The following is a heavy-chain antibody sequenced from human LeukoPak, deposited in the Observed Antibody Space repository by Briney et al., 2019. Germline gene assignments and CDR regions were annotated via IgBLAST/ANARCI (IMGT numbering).Heavy chain of an antibody. CDR1: GGSISNYY. J-gene: IGHJ6*02. D-gene: IGHD1-26*01. Sequence: SETLSLTCAVSGGSISNYYWTWIRQPPGKGLEWIGYIYYTGSTNYNPSLKSRVTISVDTSKNQFSLKLSSVTAADTAVYYCARNLLSPNYYYYGMDVWSQGTTVTVSS. CDR3: ARNLLSPNYYYYGMDV. V-gene: IGHV4-59*08. CDR2: IYYTGST.